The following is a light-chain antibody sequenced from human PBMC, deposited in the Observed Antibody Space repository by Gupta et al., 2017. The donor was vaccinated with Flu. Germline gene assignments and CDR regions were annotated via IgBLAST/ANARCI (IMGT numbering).Light chain of an antibody. CDR3: QQYGSSLTWT. CDR1: QSVSSSY. V-gene: IGKV3-20*01. Sequence: EIVLTQSPGTLSLSPGERATLSRRASQSVSSSYLAWYQQKPGQAPRLLIFGASSRATGIPDRFSGSGSGTDFTLTISRLVPEDFAVYYCQQYGSSLTWTFGQGTKVEIK. J-gene: IGKJ1*01. CDR2: GAS.